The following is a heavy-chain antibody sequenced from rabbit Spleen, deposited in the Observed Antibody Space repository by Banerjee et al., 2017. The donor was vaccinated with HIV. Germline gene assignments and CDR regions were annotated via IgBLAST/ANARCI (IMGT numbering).Heavy chain of an antibody. CDR3: ARRTAGIEGFNL. V-gene: IGHV1S40*01. CDR1: GFSFSSSYW. Sequence: QSLEESGGDLVQPGASLTLTCKVSGFSFSSSYWMCWVRQDPGKGLEWIACIYDGNNRIWYATWAKGRFTISKTSSTTVTLQMTSLTAADTATYFCARRTAGIEGFNLWGQGTLVTVS. J-gene: IGHJ4*01. D-gene: IGHD5-1*01. CDR2: IYDGNNRI.